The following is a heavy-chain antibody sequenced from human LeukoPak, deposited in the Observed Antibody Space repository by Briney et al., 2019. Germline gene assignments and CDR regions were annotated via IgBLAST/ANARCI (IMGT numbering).Heavy chain of an antibody. CDR2: IYYSGST. J-gene: IGHJ5*02. CDR1: GGSISSYY. D-gene: IGHD5-18*01. Sequence: SETLSLTCTVSGGSISSYYWTWIRQPPGKGLEWIGYIYYSGSTNHNPSLRSRVTISIDTSKNQFSLKLSSVTAADTAVYYCARGNSYGYGWFDPWGQGTLATVSS. CDR3: ARGNSYGYGWFDP. V-gene: IGHV4-59*01.